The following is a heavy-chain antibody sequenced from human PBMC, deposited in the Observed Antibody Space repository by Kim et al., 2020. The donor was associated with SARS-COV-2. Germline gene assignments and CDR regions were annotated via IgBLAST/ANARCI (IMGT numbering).Heavy chain of an antibody. D-gene: IGHD3-10*01. J-gene: IGHJ4*02. CDR1: GFTFSSYE. CDR2: ISSSGSTI. Sequence: GGSLRLSCAASGFTFSSYEMNWVRQAPGKGLEWVSYISSSGSTIYYADSVKGRFTISRDNAKNSLYLQMNSLRAEDTAVYYCAKLGIEGSGSYYTFGDYWGQGTLVTVSS. V-gene: IGHV3-48*03. CDR3: AKLGIEGSGSYYTFGDY.